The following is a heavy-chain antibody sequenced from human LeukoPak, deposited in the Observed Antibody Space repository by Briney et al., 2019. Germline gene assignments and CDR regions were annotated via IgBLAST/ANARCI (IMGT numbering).Heavy chain of an antibody. CDR3: AKWASDNRAFDL. V-gene: IGHV4-59*08. CDR2: GHYSGNP. CDR1: GTSITSYY. Sequence: PSETLSLTCTVSGTSITSYYWNWIRQAPGQGPEWIGYGHYSGNPKYNPPLKSRVTISVDTSKNQFSLRLSSVTAADTAVYFCAKWASDNRAFDLWGQGTLVTVSS. J-gene: IGHJ4*02. D-gene: IGHD2-8*01.